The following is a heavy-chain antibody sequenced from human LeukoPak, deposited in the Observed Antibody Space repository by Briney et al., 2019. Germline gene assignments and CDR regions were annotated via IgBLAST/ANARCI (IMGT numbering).Heavy chain of an antibody. CDR3: ARDRTVVVVVAATQAHWFDP. Sequence: KPSETLSLTCTVSGDSISSSSYYWGWIRQPPGKGLERIGRFSYSGSTYYTPSLKSRVTISVDTSKNQFSLKLSSVTAADTAVYYCARDRTVVVVVAATQAHWFDPWGQGTLVTVSS. J-gene: IGHJ5*02. CDR2: FSYSGST. D-gene: IGHD2-15*01. CDR1: GDSISSSSYY. V-gene: IGHV4-39*07.